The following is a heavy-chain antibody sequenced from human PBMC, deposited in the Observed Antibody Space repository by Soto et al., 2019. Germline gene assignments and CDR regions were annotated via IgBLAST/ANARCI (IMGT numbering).Heavy chain of an antibody. J-gene: IGHJ2*01. CDR3: ARGMGRYFDL. CDR1: GDSIGNFY. V-gene: IGHV4-4*07. CDR2: LSASGRT. D-gene: IGHD2-8*01. Sequence: PSETLSLTCAISGDSIGNFYWSWIRQPAGKGLESLGRLSASGRTNYSPTLQSRVTMSLDRSKNRFSLRLTSVSDADTAVYFCARGMGRYFDLWGPGTLVTVSS.